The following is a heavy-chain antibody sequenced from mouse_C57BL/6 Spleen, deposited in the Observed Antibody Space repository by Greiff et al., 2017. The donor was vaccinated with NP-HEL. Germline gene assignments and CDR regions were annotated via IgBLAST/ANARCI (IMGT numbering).Heavy chain of an antibody. CDR3: ARSELTGTLAY. CDR1: GYAFTNYL. D-gene: IGHD4-1*01. J-gene: IGHJ3*01. Sequence: QVQLQQSGPELVKPGTSVKVSCKASGYAFTNYLIEWVKQRPGQGLEWIGVINPGSGGTNYNEKFKGKATLTADKSSSTAYMQLSSLTSEDSAVYFCARSELTGTLAYWGQGTLVTVSA. CDR2: INPGSGGT. V-gene: IGHV1-54*01.